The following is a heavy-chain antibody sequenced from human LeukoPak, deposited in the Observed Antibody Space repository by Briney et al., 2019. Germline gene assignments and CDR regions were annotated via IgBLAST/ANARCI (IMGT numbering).Heavy chain of an antibody. CDR2: IYYSGST. CDR3: ARGDSSSWYLGAFDI. D-gene: IGHD6-13*01. Sequence: SETLSLTCTVSGGSISSYYWSWIRQPPGKGLEWIGYIYYSGSTNYNPSLKSRVTISVDTSKNQFSLKLSSVTAAATAVYCCARGDSSSWYLGAFDIWGQGTMVTVSS. V-gene: IGHV4-59*01. CDR1: GGSISSYY. J-gene: IGHJ3*02.